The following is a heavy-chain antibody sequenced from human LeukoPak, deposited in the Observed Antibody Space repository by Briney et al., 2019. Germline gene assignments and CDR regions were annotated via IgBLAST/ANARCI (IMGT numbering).Heavy chain of an antibody. CDR2: INHSGST. D-gene: IGHD3-10*01. CDR1: GGSFSGYY. CDR3: ASRKGRITMVRGVRRAYYYMDV. J-gene: IGHJ6*03. Sequence: SETLSLTCAVYGGSFSGYYWSWIRQPPGKGLEWIGEINHSGSTNYNPSLKSRVTISVDTSKNQFSLKLSSVTAADTAVYYCASRKGRITMVRGVRRAYYYMDVWGKGTTVTISS. V-gene: IGHV4-34*01.